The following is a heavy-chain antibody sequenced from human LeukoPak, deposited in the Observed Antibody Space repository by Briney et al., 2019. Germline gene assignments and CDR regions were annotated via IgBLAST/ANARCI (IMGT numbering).Heavy chain of an antibody. D-gene: IGHD5-18*01. CDR3: ARGYAYGPNYYFDC. Sequence: KPSETLSLTCSFSGGSISNYYWSWVRQPPGKGLEWIGYIYYSGSTDYNPSLKSRVTISIDTSKNHFSLRLSSVTAADTASYYCARGYAYGPNYYFDCWGQGTLVTVSS. CDR1: GGSISNYY. CDR2: IYYSGST. V-gene: IGHV4-59*01. J-gene: IGHJ4*02.